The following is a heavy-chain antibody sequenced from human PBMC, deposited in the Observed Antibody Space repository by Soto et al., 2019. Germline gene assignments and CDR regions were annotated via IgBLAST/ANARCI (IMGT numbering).Heavy chain of an antibody. CDR3: ARTPYYYGSGSYYPDYYYYGMDV. V-gene: IGHV4-31*03. CDR1: GGSISSGAYY. D-gene: IGHD3-10*01. J-gene: IGHJ6*02. CDR2: IYYSGST. Sequence: QVQLQESGPGLVKPSQTLSLTCTVSGGSISSGAYYWSWIRQHPGKGLEWIGYIYYSGSTYYNPSLTRRVPISVDTSKNQFSLKLSSVTAADTAVYYCARTPYYYGSGSYYPDYYYYGMDVWGQGTTVTVSS.